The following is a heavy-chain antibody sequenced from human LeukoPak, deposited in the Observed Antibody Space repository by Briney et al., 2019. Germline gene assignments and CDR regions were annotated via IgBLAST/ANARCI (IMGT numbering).Heavy chain of an antibody. D-gene: IGHD6-19*01. CDR1: GDSISSYY. J-gene: IGHJ4*02. CDR3: ARGGGDSSGWSLFDY. CDR2: IYYSGST. V-gene: IGHV4-59*01. Sequence: SETLSLTFTVSGDSISSYYWSWIRHPPGGGREWIGYIYYSGSTNYNPSLKSRVTISVDTSKNQFSLKLSSVTAADTAVYYCARGGGDSSGWSLFDYWGQGTLVTVSS.